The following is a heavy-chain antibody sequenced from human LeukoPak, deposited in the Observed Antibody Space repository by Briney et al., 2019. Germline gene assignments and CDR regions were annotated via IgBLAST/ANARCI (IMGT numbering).Heavy chain of an antibody. D-gene: IGHD2-2*01. CDR1: GFTLSDYW. CDR3: ARDLTDCSSTSCFYYMDV. V-gene: IGHV3-7*01. CDR2: IKQDGSEK. Sequence: GGSLRLSCAASGFTLSDYWMSWVRQAPGKGLEWVPNIKQDGSEKYYVDSVKGRFTISRDNAKNSLYLQMNSLRAEDTAVYYCARDLTDCSSTSCFYYMDVWSKGTTVTVSS. J-gene: IGHJ6*03.